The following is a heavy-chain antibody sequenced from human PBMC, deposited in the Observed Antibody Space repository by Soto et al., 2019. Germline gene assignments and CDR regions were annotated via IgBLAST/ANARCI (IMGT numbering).Heavy chain of an antibody. D-gene: IGHD4-17*01. CDR3: ARDLYGVFDY. CDR1: GFTFSNYY. Sequence: EVQLVESGGDLVQPGGPLRLSCAAPGFTFSNYYMTWVRQAPGKGLEWVANIKQDGSENYYVDSVRGRFTISRDNAKKSLYLQMNTLRAEDTAVYYCARDLYGVFDYWGQGTLVTVSS. J-gene: IGHJ4*02. V-gene: IGHV3-7*05. CDR2: IKQDGSEN.